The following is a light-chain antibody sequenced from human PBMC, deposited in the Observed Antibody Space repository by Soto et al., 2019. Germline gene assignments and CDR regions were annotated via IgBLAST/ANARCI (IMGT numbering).Light chain of an antibody. CDR2: KAS. Sequence: DIQMTQSPSTLSASVGDRVTIAWRASQSINGWLAWYQQKPGKAPNLLIYKASSLESGVPSRFSGSGSGTEFTLTISSLQPDDFATYYCQQYHNYFRTFGQGTKVDIK. CDR1: QSINGW. CDR3: QQYHNYFRT. V-gene: IGKV1-5*03. J-gene: IGKJ1*01.